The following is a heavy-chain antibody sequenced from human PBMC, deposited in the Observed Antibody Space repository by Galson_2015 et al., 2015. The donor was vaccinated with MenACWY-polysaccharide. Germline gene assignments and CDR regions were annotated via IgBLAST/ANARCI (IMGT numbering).Heavy chain of an antibody. J-gene: IGHJ6*02. V-gene: IGHV3-48*01. Sequence: PRLSCAASGFTFSSYSMNWVRQAPGKGLEWVSYISSSSSTIYYADSVKGRFTISRDNAKNSLFLQMNSLRAEDTAVYYCARLHCSSTSCYPTDYYYYGMDVWGQGTPVTASS. CDR1: GFTFSSYS. CDR2: ISSSSSTI. CDR3: ARLHCSSTSCYPTDYYYYGMDV. D-gene: IGHD2-2*01.